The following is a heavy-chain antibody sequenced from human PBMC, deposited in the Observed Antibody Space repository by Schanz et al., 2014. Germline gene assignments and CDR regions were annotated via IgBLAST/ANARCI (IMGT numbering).Heavy chain of an antibody. D-gene: IGHD1-26*01. CDR2: IGGSDGNT. Sequence: QVQLVQSGAEVKKPGASVKVSCKASGYTFTGYYMHWVRQAPGQGLEWMGWIGGSDGNTKFAQKFQGRVTMTTDTSTSTVYMELRSLTSDDSAVYYCARDRDQWDGNYLDYWGQGTLVTVSS. J-gene: IGHJ4*02. CDR1: GYTFTGYY. CDR3: ARDRDQWDGNYLDY. V-gene: IGHV1-18*04.